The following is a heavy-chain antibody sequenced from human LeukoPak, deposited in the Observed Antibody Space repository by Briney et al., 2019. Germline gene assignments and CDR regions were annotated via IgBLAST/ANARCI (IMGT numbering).Heavy chain of an antibody. J-gene: IGHJ4*02. CDR2: ISFDGKTK. Sequence: GGSLRLSCAASGFTFSSYGMHWVRQAPGKGLEWVAVISFDGKTKYYTDSVKGRFTISRDNSKNTLYLQMNSLRAEDTAAYYCAKEMSSSNIDHCGQGTLVTVSS. V-gene: IGHV3-30*18. CDR1: GFTFSSYG. CDR3: AKEMSSSNIDH. D-gene: IGHD2-2*01.